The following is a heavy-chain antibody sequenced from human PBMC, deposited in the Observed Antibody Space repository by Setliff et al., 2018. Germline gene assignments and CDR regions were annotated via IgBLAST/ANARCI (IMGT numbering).Heavy chain of an antibody. CDR3: ARSPPNRGVGQGHYMDV. D-gene: IGHD1-26*01. J-gene: IGHJ6*03. CDR2: NSV. Sequence: GASVKVSCKTSGYSFTNYGINWVRQAPGQGLEWMGWNSVYAREFQGRVTMTIDTPTSTAYMELRSLRSDDTAVYYCARSPPNRGVGQGHYMDVWGKGATVTVSS. CDR1: GYSFTNYG. V-gene: IGHV1-18*01.